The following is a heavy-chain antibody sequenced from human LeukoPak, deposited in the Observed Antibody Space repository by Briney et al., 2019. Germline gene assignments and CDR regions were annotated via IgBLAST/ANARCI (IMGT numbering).Heavy chain of an antibody. Sequence: GGSLRLSCAASGFTFSSYAMTWVRQAPGKGLEWVSAIRGSGTGTYYADCVKGRFTISRDNSKNTLYLHMNSLRAEDTAIYYCAKHNGAAAGVPYYFDSWGQGTLGTVSS. CDR2: IRGSGTGT. CDR3: AKHNGAAAGVPYYFDS. D-gene: IGHD6-13*01. V-gene: IGHV3-23*01. J-gene: IGHJ4*02. CDR1: GFTFSSYA.